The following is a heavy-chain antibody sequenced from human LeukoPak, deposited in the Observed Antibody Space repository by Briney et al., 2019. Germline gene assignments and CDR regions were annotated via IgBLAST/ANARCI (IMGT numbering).Heavy chain of an antibody. J-gene: IGHJ4*02. V-gene: IGHV1-2*02. D-gene: IGHD3-9*01. CDR3: AREVIYDILTGYYIRGGFDY. Sequence: ASVKVSCKASGYTFTGYYMHWVRQAPGQGLEWMGWINPNSGGTSYAQKFQGRVTMTRDTSISTAYMELSRLRSDDTAVYYCAREVIYDILTGYYIRGGFDYWGQGTLVTVSS. CDR1: GYTFTGYY. CDR2: INPNSGGT.